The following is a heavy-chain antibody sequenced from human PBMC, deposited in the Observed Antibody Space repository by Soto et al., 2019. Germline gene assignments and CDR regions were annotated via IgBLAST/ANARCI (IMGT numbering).Heavy chain of an antibody. CDR2: ARNKANSYST. D-gene: IGHD5-12*01. CDR3: ASPATRPTGFDS. CDR1: GFTFSDHH. Sequence: EVQLVESGGGVVQPGGSLRLSCAASGFTFSDHHIDWVRQPPGKGLEWVSRARNKANSYSTEYAASVKGRFTISRDDSRNSMYLQMNNLKIEATAVYFCASPATRPTGFDSWGQGTLVTVSS. V-gene: IGHV3-72*01. J-gene: IGHJ4*02.